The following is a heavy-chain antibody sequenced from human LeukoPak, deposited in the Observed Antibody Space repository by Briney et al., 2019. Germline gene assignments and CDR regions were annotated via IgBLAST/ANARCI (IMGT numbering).Heavy chain of an antibody. CDR3: TGGATTPVY. J-gene: IGHJ4*02. CDR2: IYYSGST. D-gene: IGHD5-12*01. V-gene: IGHV4-59*01. Sequence: PSETLSLTCTVSGGSSSSYYWSWIRQPPGKGLEWIGYIYYSGSTNYNPSLKSRVTISVDTSKNQFSLKLSSVTAADTAVYYCTGGATTPVYWGQGTLVTVSS. CDR1: GGSSSSYY.